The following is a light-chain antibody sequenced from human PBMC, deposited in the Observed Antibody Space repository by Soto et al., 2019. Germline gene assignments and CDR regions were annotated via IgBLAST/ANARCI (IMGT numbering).Light chain of an antibody. J-gene: IGKJ3*01. CDR1: QSISSY. CDR3: QQSYSTT. CDR2: AAS. V-gene: IGKV1-39*01. Sequence: DIQMTQSPSSLSASVGDRVTITCRASQSISSYLNWYQQKPGKAPKLLIYAASSLQSGVPSRFSGSGSGTDFTLTISSLQPEDVANYYCQQSYSTTFGPGTKVYIK.